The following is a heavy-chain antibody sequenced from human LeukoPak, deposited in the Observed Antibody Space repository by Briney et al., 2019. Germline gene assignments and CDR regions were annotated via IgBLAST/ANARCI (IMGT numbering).Heavy chain of an antibody. Sequence: PSETLSLTCAVSGGSISGGGYSWSWIRQPPGKGLEWIGYIYHSGSTYYNPSLKSRVTISVDRSKNQFSLKLSSVTAADTAVYYCARRYSSNWYFDLWGRGTLVTVSS. CDR1: GGSISGGGYS. D-gene: IGHD6-13*01. V-gene: IGHV4-30-2*01. CDR2: IYHSGST. J-gene: IGHJ2*01. CDR3: ARRYSSNWYFDL.